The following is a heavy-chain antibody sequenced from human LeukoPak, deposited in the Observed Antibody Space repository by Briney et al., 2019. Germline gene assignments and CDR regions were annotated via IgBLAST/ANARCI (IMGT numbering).Heavy chain of an antibody. CDR3: ARAYSSSWYFNWFAP. CDR1: GYSISSGYF. CDR2: IYDSGST. J-gene: IGHJ5*02. D-gene: IGHD6-13*01. V-gene: IGHV4-38-2*02. Sequence: SETLSLTCTVSGYSISSGYFWGWIRQPPGQGLEWIGTIYDSGSTYYNASLESRVTISVDTYKNQVSLKLSSVTAPDTAVYYCARAYSSSWYFNWFAPGGQGTLVTVPS.